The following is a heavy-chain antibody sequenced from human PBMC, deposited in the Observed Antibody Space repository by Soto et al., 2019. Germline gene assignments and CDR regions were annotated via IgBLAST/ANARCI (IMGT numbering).Heavy chain of an antibody. Sequence: SETLSLTCTVSGGSITSSYWSWIRRPPGKGLEWIAYIYDTGISGYTPSTSYNPSLKSRVTTSVDTSKSQFSLKLTSVTAADTAVYYCARGEDAFFYYGLDVWGQGITVTVSS. CDR1: GGSITSSY. V-gene: IGHV4-59*01. CDR2: IYDTGISGYTPST. CDR3: ARGEDAFFYYGLDV. J-gene: IGHJ6*02.